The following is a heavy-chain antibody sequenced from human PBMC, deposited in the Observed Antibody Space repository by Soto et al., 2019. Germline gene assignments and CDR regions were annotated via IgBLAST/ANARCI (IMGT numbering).Heavy chain of an antibody. V-gene: IGHV3-30-3*01. J-gene: IGHJ4*02. CDR3: ARDGLTYYYDSSGHLVV. CDR2: ISYDGSNK. Sequence: GSLRLSCAASGFTFSSYAMHWVRQAPGKGLEWVAVISYDGSNKYYADSVKGRFTISRDNSKNTLYLQMNSLRAEDTAVYYCARDGLTYYYDSSGHLVVWGQGTLVTVSS. CDR1: GFTFSSYA. D-gene: IGHD3-22*01.